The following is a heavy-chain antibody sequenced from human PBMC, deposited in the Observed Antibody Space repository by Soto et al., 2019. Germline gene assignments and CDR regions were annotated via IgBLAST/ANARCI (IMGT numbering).Heavy chain of an antibody. CDR1: GFTFSSYS. CDR3: ATFMTVSGPGGCRASEY. Sequence: ASLRLSCAASGFTFSSYSMNWVRQAPGKGLEWVSSISSSSSYIYYADSVKGRFTICRDNAKNSLYLQMNSLRAEDTAVYYCATFMTVSGPGGCRASEYWGQGSRVTVSS. CDR2: ISSSSSYI. J-gene: IGHJ4*02. V-gene: IGHV3-21*01. D-gene: IGHD3-10*01.